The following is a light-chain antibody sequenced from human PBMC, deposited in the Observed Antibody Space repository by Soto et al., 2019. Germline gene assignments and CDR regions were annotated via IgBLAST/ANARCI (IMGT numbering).Light chain of an antibody. CDR1: SSNIGTNP. V-gene: IGLV1-44*01. CDR2: DDK. J-gene: IGLJ1*01. Sequence: QLVLTQPPSASGTPGQRVTISCSGGSSNIGTNPVAWYQQLPGTAPKLLINDDKHRPSGVPERFSGSRSGTSASLAISGLQSEDEADYFCGTWDASLSGYVFGTETKLTVL. CDR3: GTWDASLSGYV.